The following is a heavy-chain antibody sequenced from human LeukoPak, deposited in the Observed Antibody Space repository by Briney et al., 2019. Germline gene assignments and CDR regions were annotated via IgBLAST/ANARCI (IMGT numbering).Heavy chain of an antibody. J-gene: IGHJ5*02. V-gene: IGHV3-21*01. D-gene: IGHD2-8*01. CDR3: ARAMGFYWFDP. CDR1: GFTFSSYS. CDR2: ISSSSSYI. Sequence: GGSLRLSCAASGFTFSSYSMNWVRQAPGKGLEWVSSISSSSSYIYYADSVKGRFTISRDNAKNSLYLQMNSLRAEDTAVYYCARAMGFYWFDPWGQGTLVTVSS.